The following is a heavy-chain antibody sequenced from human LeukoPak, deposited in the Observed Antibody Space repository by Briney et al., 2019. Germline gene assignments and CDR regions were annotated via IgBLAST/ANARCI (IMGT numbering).Heavy chain of an antibody. Sequence: GGSLRLSCAASGFTYNSYWMTWVRQAPGKGLEWVARIKQDGSDLNYVDSVKGRFTISRDNAKNSLYLQMTSLRAEDTAVYYCARDNTFCLDYWGQGALVTVSS. J-gene: IGHJ4*02. CDR3: ARDNTFCLDY. CDR1: GFTYNSYW. CDR2: IKQDGSDL. V-gene: IGHV3-7*01. D-gene: IGHD3-3*02.